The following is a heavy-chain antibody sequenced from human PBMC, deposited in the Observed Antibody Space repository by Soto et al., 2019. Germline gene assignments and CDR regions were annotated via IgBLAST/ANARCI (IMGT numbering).Heavy chain of an antibody. J-gene: IGHJ6*03. CDR1: GGSISSYY. V-gene: IGHV4-59*01. D-gene: IGHD3-10*01. CDR2: IYYSGST. Sequence: QVQLQESGPGLVKPSETLSLTCTVSGGSISSYYWSWIRQPPGKGLEWIGYIYYSGSTNYNPSLKSRVTILVDTSKNQFSLKLSSVTAAETAVYYCARAVTMVRGVIGYYYYYMDVWGKGTTVTVSS. CDR3: ARAVTMVRGVIGYYYYYMDV.